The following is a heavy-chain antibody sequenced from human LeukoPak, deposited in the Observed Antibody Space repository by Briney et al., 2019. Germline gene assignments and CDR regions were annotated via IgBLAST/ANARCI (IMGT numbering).Heavy chain of an antibody. CDR2: IKQDGSEK. CDR3: AKGHYYDSSGYYYDY. J-gene: IGHJ4*02. Sequence: PGGSLRLSCAASGFTFSSYWMSWVRQAPGKGLEWVANIKQDGSEKYYVDSVKGRFTIFRDNAKNSLYLQMNSLRAEDTAVYYCAKGHYYDSSGYYYDYWGQGTLVTVSS. V-gene: IGHV3-7*03. D-gene: IGHD3-22*01. CDR1: GFTFSSYW.